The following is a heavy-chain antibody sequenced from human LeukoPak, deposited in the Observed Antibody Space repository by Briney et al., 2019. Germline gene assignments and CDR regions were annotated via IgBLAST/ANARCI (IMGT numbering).Heavy chain of an antibody. Sequence: ASVKVSCKASGYTFTSYGISWVRQAPGQGLEWMGWISVYNGNTKYVQKFQGRVTMTRDTSTRTAYMELRSLRSDDTAVYYCARHTGSLYDFWSGYIDYWGQGTLVTVSS. V-gene: IGHV1-18*01. CDR3: ARHTGSLYDFWSGYIDY. CDR1: GYTFTSYG. CDR2: ISVYNGNT. D-gene: IGHD3-3*01. J-gene: IGHJ4*02.